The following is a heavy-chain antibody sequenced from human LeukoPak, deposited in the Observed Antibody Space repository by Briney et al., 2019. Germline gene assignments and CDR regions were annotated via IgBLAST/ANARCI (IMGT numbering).Heavy chain of an antibody. J-gene: IGHJ1*01. Sequence: GGSLRLSCAASGFTFSSYWMSWVRQAPGKGLEWVANIKQDGSEKYYVDSVKGRFTISRDNAKNSLYLQMNSLRAEDTAVYYCAREKWELLAFYFQHWGQGTLVTVSS. CDR1: GFTFSSYW. CDR3: AREKWELLAFYFQH. CDR2: IKQDGSEK. D-gene: IGHD1-26*01. V-gene: IGHV3-7*03.